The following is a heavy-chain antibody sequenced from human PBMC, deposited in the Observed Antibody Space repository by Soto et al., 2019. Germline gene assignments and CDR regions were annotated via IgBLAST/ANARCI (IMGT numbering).Heavy chain of an antibody. D-gene: IGHD3-10*01. CDR2: LILISGIT. CDR1: GGTFNKYA. Sequence: QVQLVQSGAEVKKPGSSVKVSCKASGGTFNKYAISWVRQAPRQGLEWVGGLILISGITNYAQKFQGRVTVTADESSSTAYMELRSLRSEDTAVYYCARGDYYGSGSYYLDAFNMWGQGTMVTVSS. V-gene: IGHV1-69*01. J-gene: IGHJ3*02. CDR3: ARGDYYGSGSYYLDAFNM.